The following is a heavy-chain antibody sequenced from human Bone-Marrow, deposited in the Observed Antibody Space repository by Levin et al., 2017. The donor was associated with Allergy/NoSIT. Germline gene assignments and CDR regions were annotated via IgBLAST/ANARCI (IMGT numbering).Heavy chain of an antibody. CDR1: GFTFSSYE. Sequence: GESLKISCAASGFTFSSYEMNWVRQAPGKGLEWVSYISSSGSTIYYADSVKGRFTISRDNAKNSLYLQMNSLRAEDTAVYYCGRDIVVVPAAMNYYYYYGMDVWGQGTTVTVSS. J-gene: IGHJ6*02. V-gene: IGHV3-48*03. CDR3: GRDIVVVPAAMNYYYYYGMDV. CDR2: ISSSGSTI. D-gene: IGHD2-2*01.